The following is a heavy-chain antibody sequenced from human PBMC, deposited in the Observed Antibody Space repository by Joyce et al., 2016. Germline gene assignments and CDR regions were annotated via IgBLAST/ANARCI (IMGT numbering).Heavy chain of an antibody. V-gene: IGHV3-7*01. CDR1: GFIFSDFW. CDR3: ARDGLVVLPSAPEDGYMDV. D-gene: IGHD2-2*01. Sequence: EVQLVESGGGLVQPGGSLRLSCAGSGFIFSDFWMSWVRQAPGKGLEWVAKIKRDGSEKFYVDSVKGRFTISRDNAKNSLYLQMNSLRAEDTAVYYCARDGLVVLPSAPEDGYMDVWGKGTTVTVSS. J-gene: IGHJ6*03. CDR2: IKRDGSEK.